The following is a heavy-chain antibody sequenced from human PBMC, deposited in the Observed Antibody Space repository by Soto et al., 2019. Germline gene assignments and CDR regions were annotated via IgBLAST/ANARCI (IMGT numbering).Heavy chain of an antibody. J-gene: IGHJ4*02. Sequence: GGSLRLSCAASGFTFSSYGMHWVRQAPGKGLEWVAVIWYDGSNKYYADSVKGRFTISRDNSKNTLYLQMNSLRAEDTAVYYCARGTVLGEVVPAAMLDYWGQGTLVTVSS. CDR3: ARGTVLGEVVPAAMLDY. D-gene: IGHD2-2*01. CDR2: IWYDGSNK. CDR1: GFTFSSYG. V-gene: IGHV3-33*01.